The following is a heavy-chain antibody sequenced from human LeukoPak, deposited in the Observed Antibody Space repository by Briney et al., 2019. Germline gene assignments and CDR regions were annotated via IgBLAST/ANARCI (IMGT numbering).Heavy chain of an antibody. CDR1: GGTFSSYA. CDR2: MNPNSGNT. CDR3: ARVHYDYVWGSYPDY. Sequence: ASVKVSCKASGGTFSSYAISWVRQAPGQGLEWMGWMNPNSGNTGYAQKFQGRVTMTRNTSISTAYMELSSLRSEDTAVYYCARVHYDYVWGSYPDYWGQGTLVTVSS. D-gene: IGHD3-16*02. J-gene: IGHJ4*02. V-gene: IGHV1-8*02.